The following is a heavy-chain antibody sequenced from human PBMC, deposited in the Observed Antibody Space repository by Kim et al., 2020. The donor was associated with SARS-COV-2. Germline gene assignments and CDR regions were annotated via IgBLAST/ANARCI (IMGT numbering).Heavy chain of an antibody. D-gene: IGHD3-10*01. J-gene: IGHJ3*02. V-gene: IGHV4-31*03. CDR1: GGSISSGGYY. Sequence: SETLSLTCTVSGGSISSGGYYWSWIRQHPGKGLEWIGYIYYSGSTYYNPSLKSRVTISVDTSKNQFSLKLSSVTAADTAVYYCARRTAMVRAAAFDIWGQGTMVTVSS. CDR2: IYYSGST. CDR3: ARRTAMVRAAAFDI.